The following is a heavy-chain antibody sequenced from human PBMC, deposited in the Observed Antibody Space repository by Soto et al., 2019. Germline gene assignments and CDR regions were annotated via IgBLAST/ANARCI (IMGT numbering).Heavy chain of an antibody. J-gene: IGHJ4*02. CDR3: VSISTGTFDY. Sequence: PSQTMSLTCTVSGGSISSSGVYWGWIRQPPGKGLEWIGCIYYTESTYYNPSLKSQVTISVDTSKSQFALKLSSVTAADTAVYYCVSISTGTFDYWGLGTLVTVSS. CDR1: GGSISSSGVY. V-gene: IGHV4-39*01. D-gene: IGHD1-7*01. CDR2: IYYTEST.